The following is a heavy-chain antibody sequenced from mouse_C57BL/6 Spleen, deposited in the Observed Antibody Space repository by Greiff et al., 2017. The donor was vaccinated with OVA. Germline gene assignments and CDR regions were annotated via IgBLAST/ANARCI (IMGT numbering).Heavy chain of an antibody. J-gene: IGHJ4*01. V-gene: IGHV1-82*01. Sequence: VQLQQSGPELVKPGASVKISCKASGYAFSSSWMNWVKQRPGKGLEWIGRIYPGDGDTTYNGKFKGKATLTADKASSTAYMQLSSLTSEDSAVYFCARSGYDYPYAMDYWGQGTSVTVSS. CDR3: ARSGYDYPYAMDY. D-gene: IGHD2-4*01. CDR2: IYPGDGDT. CDR1: GYAFSSSW.